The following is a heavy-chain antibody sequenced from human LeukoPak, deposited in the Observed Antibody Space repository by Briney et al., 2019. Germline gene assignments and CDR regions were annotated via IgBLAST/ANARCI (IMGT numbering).Heavy chain of an antibody. CDR2: TYYRSKWYN. D-gene: IGHD5-24*01. Sequence: SQTLSLTCVISGDSVASNSTACNWIRQSPSRGLEWLGRTYYRSKWYNDYAVSVKSRITINPDTSKNQFSPQLNSVTPEDTAVYYCARGGQGDGYSADEAFDFWGQGTMVTVS. J-gene: IGHJ3*01. V-gene: IGHV6-1*01. CDR1: GDSVASNSTA. CDR3: ARGGQGDGYSADEAFDF.